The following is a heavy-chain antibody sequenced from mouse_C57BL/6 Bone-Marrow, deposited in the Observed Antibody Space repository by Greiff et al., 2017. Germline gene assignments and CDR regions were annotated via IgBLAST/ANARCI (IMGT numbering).Heavy chain of an antibody. V-gene: IGHV1-31*01. CDR3: ARGGNYYAMDY. CDR1: GYSFTGYY. CDR2: IYPYNGVS. J-gene: IGHJ4*01. Sequence: EVQVVESGPELVKPGASVKISCKASGYSFTGYYMHWVKQSHGNILDWIGYIYPYNGVSSYNQKFKGKATLTVDKSSSTAYMELRSLTSEDSAVYYCARGGNYYAMDYWGQGTSVTVSS.